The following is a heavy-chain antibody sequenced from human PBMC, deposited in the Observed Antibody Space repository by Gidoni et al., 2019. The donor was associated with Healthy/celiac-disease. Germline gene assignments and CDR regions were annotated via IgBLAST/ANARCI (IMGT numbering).Heavy chain of an antibody. CDR2: INAGNGNT. V-gene: IGHV1-3*01. D-gene: IGHD6-13*01. CDR1: GYTFTSYA. J-gene: IGHJ5*02. Sequence: QVQLVQSGAEVKKPGASVKVSCKASGYTFTSYAMHWVRQDPGQRLEWMGWINAGNGNTKYSQKFQGRVTITRDTSASTAYMELSSLRSEDTAVYYCARDLSYSSSWHGFDPWGQGTLVTVSS. CDR3: ARDLSYSSSWHGFDP.